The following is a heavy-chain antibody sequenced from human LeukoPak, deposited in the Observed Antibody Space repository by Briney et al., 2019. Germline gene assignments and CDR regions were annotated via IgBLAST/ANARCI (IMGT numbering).Heavy chain of an antibody. J-gene: IGHJ4*02. CDR3: ARGRSYYYDNFDY. CDR2: INHSGST. D-gene: IGHD3-22*01. V-gene: IGHV4-34*01. Sequence: PSETLSLTCAVYGGSFSGYYWSWIRQPPGKGLEWIGEINHSGSTNYNPSLKSRVTISVDTSKNHFSLKLNSVTAADTAVYYCARGRSYYYDNFDYWGQGTLVTVSS. CDR1: GGSFSGYY.